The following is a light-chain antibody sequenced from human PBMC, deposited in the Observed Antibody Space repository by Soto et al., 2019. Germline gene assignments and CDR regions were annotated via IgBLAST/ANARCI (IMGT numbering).Light chain of an antibody. V-gene: IGLV2-23*02. CDR2: AVT. Sequence: ALTQPASVSGSPGQSITISCTGSRSDVGGYNLVSWYQQHPGKAPKLMIYAVTRRPSGVSNRFSGSKSGDTASLTISGLQAEDEANYYCCSFAGSRILYVFGTGTKVTVL. CDR3: CSFAGSRILYV. J-gene: IGLJ1*01. CDR1: RSDVGGYNL.